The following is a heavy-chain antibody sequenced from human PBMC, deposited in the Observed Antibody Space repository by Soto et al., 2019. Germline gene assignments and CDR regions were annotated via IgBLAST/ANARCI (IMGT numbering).Heavy chain of an antibody. CDR1: GVTVSTKY. CDR2: IYSGGST. V-gene: IGHV3-66*01. D-gene: IGHD3-16*01. J-gene: IGHJ4*02. CDR3: ARDPWAAAY. Sequence: GGSVRLSCAASGVTVSTKYMSWVRQAPGKGLEWVSVIYSGGSTFYADSVRGRFTISRDNSKNTVNLQMNSLRAEDTAVYYCARDPWAAAYWGQGTLVTVSS.